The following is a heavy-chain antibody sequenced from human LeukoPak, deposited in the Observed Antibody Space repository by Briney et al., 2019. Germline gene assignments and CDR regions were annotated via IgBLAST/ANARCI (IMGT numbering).Heavy chain of an antibody. V-gene: IGHV3-21*01. J-gene: IGHJ4*02. CDR2: ISSSSSYI. D-gene: IGHD3-22*01. CDR1: GFTFSSYS. CDR3: ARGTYYYDSSGHNPTY. Sequence: PGGSLRLSCAASGFTFSSYSMNWVRQAPGKGLEWVSSISSSSSYIYYADSVKGRFTISRDNAKNSLYLQMNSLRAEDTAVYYCARGTYYYDSSGHNPTYWGQGTLVTVSS.